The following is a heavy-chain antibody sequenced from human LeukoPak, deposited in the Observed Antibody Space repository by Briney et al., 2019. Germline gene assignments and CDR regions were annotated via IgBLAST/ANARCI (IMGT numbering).Heavy chain of an antibody. CDR3: TRDPRRLDY. CDR2: ISPSGTDI. J-gene: IGHJ4*02. Sequence: GGSLRLSCAVSAFTFTDTYMTWIRPAPGKGRESLSYISPSGTDISYADSVKGPFTISRDNAKNSLYLQMNSLRAEDTAVYYCTRDPRRLDYWGQGTLVTVSS. CDR1: AFTFTDTY. V-gene: IGHV3-11*01.